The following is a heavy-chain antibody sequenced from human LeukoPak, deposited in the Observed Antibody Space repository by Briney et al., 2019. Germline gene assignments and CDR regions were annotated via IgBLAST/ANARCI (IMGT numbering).Heavy chain of an antibody. Sequence: SQTLSLTCTVSGGSISSGGYYWSWIRQPAGKGLEWIGRIYTSGSTNYNPSLKSRVTMSVDTSKNQFSLKLSSVTAADTAVYYCARSRQNYYDSSGYSLGYWGQGTLVTVSS. D-gene: IGHD3-22*01. CDR3: ARSRQNYYDSSGYSLGY. V-gene: IGHV4-61*02. CDR2: IYTSGST. J-gene: IGHJ4*02. CDR1: GGSISSGGYY.